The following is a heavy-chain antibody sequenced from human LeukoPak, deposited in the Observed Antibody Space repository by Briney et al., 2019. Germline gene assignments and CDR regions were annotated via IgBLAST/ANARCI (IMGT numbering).Heavy chain of an antibody. CDR2: IYPGDSDT. Sequence: GASLKISCKGSGYSFTNYWIGCVRAIRGKVLEWMGIIYPGDSDTSYSPSFQGQVTISADKSISTAYLQWSSLKASDTAMYYCARLTGYSSGWYYFDYRGQGTLVTVSS. D-gene: IGHD6-19*01. V-gene: IGHV5-51*01. J-gene: IGHJ4*02. CDR3: ARLTGYSSGWYYFDY. CDR1: GYSFTNYW.